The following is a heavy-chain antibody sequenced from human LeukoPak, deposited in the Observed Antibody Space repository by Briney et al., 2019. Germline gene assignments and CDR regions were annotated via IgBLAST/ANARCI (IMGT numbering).Heavy chain of an antibody. Sequence: GGSLRLSCAASGFAFSSYSMNWVRQAPGKGLEWVSSISSSSSYIYYADSVKGRFIISRDNAKNSLYLQMNSLRAEDTAVYYCARGYCSAGSCYNLDYWGQGALVTVSS. J-gene: IGHJ4*02. CDR1: GFAFSSYS. V-gene: IGHV3-21*01. D-gene: IGHD2-15*01. CDR3: ARGYCSAGSCYNLDY. CDR2: ISSSSSYI.